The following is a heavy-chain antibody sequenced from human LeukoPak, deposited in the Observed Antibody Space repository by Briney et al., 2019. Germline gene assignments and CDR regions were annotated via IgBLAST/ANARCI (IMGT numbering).Heavy chain of an antibody. D-gene: IGHD5-18*01. CDR3: ATRGGYSYGYYYYYYMDV. Sequence: AGGSLRLSCAASGFTVSSNYMSWVRQAPGRGLEWVSVIYSGGSTYYADSVKGRFTISRDNSKNTLYLQMNSLRAEDTAVYYCATRGGYSYGYYYYYYMDVWGKGTTVTISS. V-gene: IGHV3-66*01. CDR2: IYSGGST. CDR1: GFTVSSNY. J-gene: IGHJ6*03.